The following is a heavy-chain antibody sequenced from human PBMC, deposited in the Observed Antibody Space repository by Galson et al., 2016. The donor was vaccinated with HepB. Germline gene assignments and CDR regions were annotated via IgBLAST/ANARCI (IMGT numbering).Heavy chain of an antibody. Sequence: SLRLSCAASGFAISNYVMTWVRQAPGMGLEWVSGISTTGSTTYYADSVKGRFTISRDNSKNTLYLQMSGLRADDTAVYYCAKTPKKGENGGLLNYWGQGILVTVFS. D-gene: IGHD2-15*01. V-gene: IGHV3-23*01. CDR3: AKTPKKGENGGLLNY. J-gene: IGHJ1*01. CDR2: ISTTGSTT. CDR1: GFAISNYV.